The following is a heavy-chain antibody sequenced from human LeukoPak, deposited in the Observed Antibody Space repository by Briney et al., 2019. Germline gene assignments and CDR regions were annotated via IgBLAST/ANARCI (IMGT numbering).Heavy chain of an antibody. CDR3: ARDYSGSYATWINDAFDI. CDR2: ISSSSSTI. J-gene: IGHJ3*02. Sequence: GGSLRLSCAASGFTFSSYSMNWVRQAPGKGLEWVSYISSSSSTIYYADSVKGRFTISRDNAKNSLYLQMNSLRAEDTAVYYCARDYSGSYATWINDAFDIWGQGTMVTVSS. D-gene: IGHD1-26*01. V-gene: IGHV3-48*01. CDR1: GFTFSSYS.